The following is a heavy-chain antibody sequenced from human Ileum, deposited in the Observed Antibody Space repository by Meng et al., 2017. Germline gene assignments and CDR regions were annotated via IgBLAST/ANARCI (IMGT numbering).Heavy chain of an antibody. D-gene: IGHD3-10*02. CDR1: GGSIESNNW. J-gene: IGHJ2*01. CDR3: ARADYVRYFDL. V-gene: IGHV4-4*02. CDR2: VYHSGST. Sequence: QVQLQDSGPGLVKPSETLSLTCAVSGGSIESNNWWTWIRQPPGQGLEWIGEVYHSGSTHYNPSLQSRVTISIDNSKNRFSLSLNSVTAADTAIYYCARADYVRYFDLWGRGTLVTVSS.